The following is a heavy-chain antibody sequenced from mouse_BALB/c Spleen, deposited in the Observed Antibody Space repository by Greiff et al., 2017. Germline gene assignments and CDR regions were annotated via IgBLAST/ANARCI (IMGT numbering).Heavy chain of an antibody. CDR2: ISDGGSYT. CDR3: ASDRGSMITTAFAY. J-gene: IGHJ3*01. V-gene: IGHV5-4*02. Sequence: DVMLVESGGGLVKPGGSLKLSCAASGFTFSDYYMYWVRQTPEKRLEWVATISDGGSYTYYPDSVKGRFTISRDNAKNNLYLQMSSLKSEDTAMYYCASDRGSMITTAFAYWGQGTLVTVSA. D-gene: IGHD2-4*01. CDR1: GFTFSDYY.